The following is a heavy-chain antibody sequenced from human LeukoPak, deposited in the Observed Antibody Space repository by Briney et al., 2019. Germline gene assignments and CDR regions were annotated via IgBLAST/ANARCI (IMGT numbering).Heavy chain of an antibody. CDR3: ARVGYFCSGGSCYSARRYYFDY. CDR1: GGSISSGGYY. V-gene: IGHV4-31*03. Sequence: TPSETLSLTCTVSGGSISSGGYYWSWIRQHPGKGLEWIGYIYYSGSTYYNPSLKSRVTISVDTSKNQLSLKLSSVTAADTAVYYCARVGYFCSGGSCYSARRYYFDYWGQGTLVTVSS. D-gene: IGHD2-15*01. CDR2: IYYSGST. J-gene: IGHJ4*02.